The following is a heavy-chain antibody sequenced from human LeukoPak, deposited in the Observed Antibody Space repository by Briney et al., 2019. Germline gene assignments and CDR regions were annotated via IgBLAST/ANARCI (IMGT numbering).Heavy chain of an antibody. CDR2: ISWNSGSI. CDR1: GFTFDDYA. V-gene: IGHV3-9*01. Sequence: SLRLSCAASGFTFDDYAMHWVRQAPGKGLEWVSGISWNSGSIGYADSVKGRFTISRDNAKNSLYLQMNSLRAEDTALYYCAKDMGYGSGSYHYYYYGMDVWGQGTTVTVSS. CDR3: AKDMGYGSGSYHYYYYGMDV. D-gene: IGHD3-10*01. J-gene: IGHJ6*02.